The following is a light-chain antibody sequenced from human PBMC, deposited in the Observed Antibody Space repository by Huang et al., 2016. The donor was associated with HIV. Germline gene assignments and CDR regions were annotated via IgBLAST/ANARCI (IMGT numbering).Light chain of an antibody. CDR2: AAS. J-gene: IGKJ3*01. CDR1: QSVSSN. V-gene: IGKV3-15*01. CDR3: HQYNDWPIT. Sequence: EVVMTQSPATLSVSPAGRAILSCRASQSVSSNLAWYQQKPGQAPRLLIYAASTRANGIPPRFRGSGSGTEFTLTISDLQSEDFAVYYCHQYNDWPITFGPGTKVDMK.